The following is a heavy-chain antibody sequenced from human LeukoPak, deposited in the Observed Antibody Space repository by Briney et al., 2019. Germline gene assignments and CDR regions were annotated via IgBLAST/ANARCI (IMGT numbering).Heavy chain of an antibody. CDR1: GFTFSSYW. Sequence: GGSLRLSCAASGFTFSSYWMHWVRQAPGKGLVWVSRINSDGSSTIYADSVKGRFTISIDNTKNTLYLQMNSLRAEDTAVYHCAKGYSYNYADYWGQGTLVTVSS. D-gene: IGHD5-18*01. CDR3: AKGYSYNYADY. CDR2: INSDGSST. J-gene: IGHJ4*02. V-gene: IGHV3-74*01.